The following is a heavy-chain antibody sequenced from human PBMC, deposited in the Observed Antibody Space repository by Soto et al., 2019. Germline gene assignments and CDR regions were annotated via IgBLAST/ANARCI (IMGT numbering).Heavy chain of an antibody. J-gene: IGHJ4*02. CDR1: GGSFSGYY. CDR2: INHSGST. D-gene: IGHD3-22*01. CDR3: ARGRSYYDSSGYYYVNYFDY. Sequence: SETLSLTCAVYGGSFSGYYWSWIRQPPGKGLEWIGEINHSGSTNYNPSLKSRVTISVDTSKNQFSLKLSSVTAADTAVYYCARGRSYYDSSGYYYVNYFDYWGQGTLVTVSS. V-gene: IGHV4-34*01.